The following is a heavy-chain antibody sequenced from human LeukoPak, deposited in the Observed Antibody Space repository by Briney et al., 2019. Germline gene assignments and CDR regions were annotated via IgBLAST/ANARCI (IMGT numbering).Heavy chain of an antibody. V-gene: IGHV3-11*01. CDR2: ISSSGSTI. Sequence: GGSLRLSCAASGFTVSSNYMSWVRQAPGKGLEWVSYISSSGSTIYYADSVKGRFTISRDNAKNSLYLQMNSLRAEDTAVYYCARDSTPYCGGDCSLGYWGQGTLVTVSS. CDR1: GFTVSSNY. J-gene: IGHJ4*02. D-gene: IGHD2-21*02. CDR3: ARDSTPYCGGDCSLGY.